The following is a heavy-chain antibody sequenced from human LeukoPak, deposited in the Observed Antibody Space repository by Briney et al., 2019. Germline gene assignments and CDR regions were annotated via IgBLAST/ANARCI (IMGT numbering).Heavy chain of an antibody. Sequence: GGSLRLSCAASGFTYRSYSMNWVRQAPGKGLEWVSSISSSSSYIYYADSVKGRFTISRDNAKNSLYLQMNSLRAEDTAVYYCARAAAAPEGYWGQGTLVTVSS. V-gene: IGHV3-21*01. J-gene: IGHJ4*02. CDR3: ARAAAAPEGY. CDR2: ISSSSSYI. D-gene: IGHD6-13*01. CDR1: GFTYRSYS.